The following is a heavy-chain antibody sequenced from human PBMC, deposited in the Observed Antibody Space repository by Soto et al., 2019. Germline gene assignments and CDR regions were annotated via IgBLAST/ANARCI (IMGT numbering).Heavy chain of an antibody. Sequence: SETLSLTCAVSGGSISSGGYSWSWIRQTPGKGLEGIGYIYQSGSTYYNPSLKSRVTISVDRSKNQFSLKLSSVTAADTAVYYCARDIVYYYDSSGYRDYWGQGTLVTVSS. CDR3: ARDIVYYYDSSGYRDY. D-gene: IGHD3-22*01. J-gene: IGHJ4*02. CDR1: GGSISSGGYS. V-gene: IGHV4-30-2*01. CDR2: IYQSGST.